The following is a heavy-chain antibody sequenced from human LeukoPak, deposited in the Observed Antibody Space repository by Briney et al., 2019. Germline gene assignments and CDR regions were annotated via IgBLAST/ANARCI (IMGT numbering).Heavy chain of an antibody. CDR2: INSDGSST. D-gene: IGHD1-7*01. Sequence: PGGSLRLSCAASGFTFSSYWMHWVRQVPGKGLVWVSRINSDGSSTTYADSVKGRFTISRDNAKNTLYLQMNSLRDEDTAVYYCGRGTTIIRNALDIWGQGTMATVSS. CDR3: GRGTTIIRNALDI. J-gene: IGHJ3*02. CDR1: GFTFSSYW. V-gene: IGHV3-74*01.